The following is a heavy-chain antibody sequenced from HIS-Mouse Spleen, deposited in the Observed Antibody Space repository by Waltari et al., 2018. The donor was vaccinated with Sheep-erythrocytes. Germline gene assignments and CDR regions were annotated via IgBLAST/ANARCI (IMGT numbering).Heavy chain of an antibody. Sequence: QVQLQESGPGLVKPSQTLSLSCTVSGGSVSSGGYYWSWIRQHPGKGLGWIGYIYYSGSAYYNPALKSRVTISIDTSKNQFSLKLSSVTAADTAVYYCARDPLTGADYWGQGTLVTVSS. CDR2: IYYSGSA. CDR3: ARDPLTGADY. V-gene: IGHV4-31*03. CDR1: GGSVSSGGYY. J-gene: IGHJ4*02. D-gene: IGHD7-27*01.